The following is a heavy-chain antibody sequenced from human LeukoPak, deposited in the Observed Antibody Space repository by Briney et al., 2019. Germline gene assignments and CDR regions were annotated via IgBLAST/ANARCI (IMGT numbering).Heavy chain of an antibody. Sequence: PGGSLRLSCAASGFTFSSYAMNWVRQAPGKGLEWVSDISGGGGTYYADSVKGRFTISRDHSKNTLHLQMNNLRVEDTALYYCAKEGTVSTSFDYWGQGTLVTVSS. V-gene: IGHV3-23*01. CDR2: ISGGGGT. D-gene: IGHD4-11*01. CDR3: AKEGTVSTSFDY. CDR1: GFTFSSYA. J-gene: IGHJ4*02.